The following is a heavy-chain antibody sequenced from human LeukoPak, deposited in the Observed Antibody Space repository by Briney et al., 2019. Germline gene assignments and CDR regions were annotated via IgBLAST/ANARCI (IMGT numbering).Heavy chain of an antibody. CDR1: GFTFSSYA. V-gene: IGHV3-30*04. CDR3: ARDLLDCSGGSYYRPAFPNFDY. D-gene: IGHD2-15*01. J-gene: IGHJ4*02. CDR2: ISYDGSNK. Sequence: GRSLRLSCAASGFTFSSYAMHWVRQAPGKGLEWVAVISYDGSNKYYADSVKGRFTISRDNSKNTLYLQMNSLRAEDTAVYYCARDLLDCSGGSYYRPAFPNFDYWGQGTLVTVSS.